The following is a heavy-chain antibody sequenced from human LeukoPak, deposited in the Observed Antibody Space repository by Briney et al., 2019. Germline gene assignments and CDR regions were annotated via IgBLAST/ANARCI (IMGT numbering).Heavy chain of an antibody. J-gene: IGHJ5*02. CDR2: IYDSGST. CDR3: ARAPRGYYYDSSGYYYRYNWFDP. D-gene: IGHD3-22*01. V-gene: IGHV4-39*07. CDR1: GGSIRSSYYY. Sequence: SETLSLTCTVSGGSIRSSYYYWGWIRQPPGKGLEWIGSIYDSGSTYYNPSLKSRVTISVDTSKNQFSLKLSSVTAADTAVYYCARAPRGYYYDSSGYYYRYNWFDPWGQGTLVTVSS.